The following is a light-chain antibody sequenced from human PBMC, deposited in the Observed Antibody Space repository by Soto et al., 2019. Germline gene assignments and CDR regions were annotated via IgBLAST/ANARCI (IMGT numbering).Light chain of an antibody. V-gene: IGLV1-40*01. CDR3: QSYDNILSAVV. CDR2: GNT. J-gene: IGLJ2*01. CDR1: SSSVGAGYD. Sequence: SVLTQPPSVSGAPGQRVTISCTGSSSSVGAGYDVHWYQHLPGTAPKLLIFGNTNRPSGVPDRCSGSKSGTSVSLAITGLQAEDEGDYYCQSYDNILSAVVFGGGTKVTV.